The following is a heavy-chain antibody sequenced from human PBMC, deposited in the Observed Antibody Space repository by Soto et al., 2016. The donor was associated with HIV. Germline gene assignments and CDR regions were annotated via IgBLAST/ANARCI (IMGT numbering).Heavy chain of an antibody. J-gene: IGHJ4*02. Sequence: QVQLLQSGTEVKKPGDSVKVSCKSFPYTLKGSYIHWVRQAPGQGLEWMGWINPHNGDTKSAQKFQGRVTLTRDRSISTAYMEMTKLTFDDTAIYYCATGSVTAWLWGQGTPVSVSS. CDR3: ATGSVTAWL. CDR1: PYTLKGSY. V-gene: IGHV1-2*02. D-gene: IGHD2-21*02. CDR2: INPHNGDT.